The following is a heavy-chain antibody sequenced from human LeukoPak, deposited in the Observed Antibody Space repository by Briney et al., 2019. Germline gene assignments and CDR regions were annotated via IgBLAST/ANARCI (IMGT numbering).Heavy chain of an antibody. J-gene: IGHJ4*02. CDR2: IYYSGST. CDR1: GGSISSHY. CDR3: AREGPLAAAGPYYFDY. V-gene: IGHV4-59*11. D-gene: IGHD6-13*01. Sequence: PSETLSLTCTVSGGSISSHYWSWIRQPPGKGLEWIGYIYYSGSTNYNPSLKSRVPISVDTSKNQFSLKLSSVTAADTAVYYCAREGPLAAAGPYYFDYWGQGTLVTVSS.